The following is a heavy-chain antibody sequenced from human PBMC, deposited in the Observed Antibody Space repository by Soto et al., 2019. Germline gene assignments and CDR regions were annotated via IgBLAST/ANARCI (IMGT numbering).Heavy chain of an antibody. J-gene: IGHJ6*02. V-gene: IGHV1-3*01. Sequence: QVQLVQSGAEVKKPGASVKVSCKASGYTFTSYAMHWVRQAPGQRLEWMGWINAGNGNTKYSQKFQGRVTITRDTYASTTYMELSSLRSEDTAVYYCATYGSGSRDYYYGMDVWGQGTTVTVSS. D-gene: IGHD3-10*01. CDR2: INAGNGNT. CDR1: GYTFTSYA. CDR3: ATYGSGSRDYYYGMDV.